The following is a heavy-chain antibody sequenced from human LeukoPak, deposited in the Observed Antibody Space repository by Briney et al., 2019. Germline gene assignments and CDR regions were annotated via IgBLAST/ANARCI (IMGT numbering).Heavy chain of an antibody. CDR3: ARDYYDSSGYYYGVDY. Sequence: GGSLRLSCAASGFTFSSYSMNWVRQAPGKGLEWVSVISGSGGITYYADSVKGRFTISRDNAKNSLYLQMNSLRAEDTAVYYCARDYYDSSGYYYGVDYWGQGTLVTVSS. CDR2: ISGSGGIT. V-gene: IGHV3-21*01. CDR1: GFTFSSYS. D-gene: IGHD3-22*01. J-gene: IGHJ4*02.